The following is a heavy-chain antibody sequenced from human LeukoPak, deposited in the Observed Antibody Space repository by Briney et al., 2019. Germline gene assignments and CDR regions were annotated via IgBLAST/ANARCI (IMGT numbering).Heavy chain of an antibody. Sequence: PGGSLRLSCAASGFSFTSYDMHWVRQAPGKGLEWVAVVSYDGNTKYSADSVKGRFTISRDNAKNSLYLQMNSLRAEDTAVYYCARAVYYAPLWLANSYYMDVWGKGTTVTISS. D-gene: IGHD6-19*01. CDR2: VSYDGNTK. V-gene: IGHV3-30*03. CDR1: GFSFTSYD. CDR3: ARAVYYAPLWLANSYYMDV. J-gene: IGHJ6*03.